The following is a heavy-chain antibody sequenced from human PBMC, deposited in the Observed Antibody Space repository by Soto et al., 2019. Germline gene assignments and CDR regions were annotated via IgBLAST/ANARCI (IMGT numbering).Heavy chain of an antibody. V-gene: IGHV3-30*18. CDR1: GFTFSSYG. J-gene: IGHJ6*02. D-gene: IGHD6-6*01. CDR2: ISYDGSNK. Sequence: GGSLRLSCAASGFTFSSYGMHWVRQAPGKGLEWVAVISYDGSNKYYADSVKGRFTISRDNSKNTLYLQMNSLRAEDTAVYYCANAEYSSSGYYGMDVWGQGTTVTVS. CDR3: ANAEYSSSGYYGMDV.